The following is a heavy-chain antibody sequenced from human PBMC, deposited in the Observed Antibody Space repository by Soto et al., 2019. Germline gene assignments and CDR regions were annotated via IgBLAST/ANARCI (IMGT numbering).Heavy chain of an antibody. CDR2: ISGSGGNT. V-gene: IGHV3-23*01. D-gene: IGHD3-22*01. J-gene: IGHJ4*02. CDR3: AKDFDSSAYYFFDD. CDR1: GFSFHTYA. Sequence: GGSLRLSCAASGFSFHTYAIIFFRHPPGKGLEWVSAISGSGGNTYYADSVKGRFTISRDNSMKMLFLQMTSLRAEDTAVYYCAKDFDSSAYYFFDDWGQGTPVTVSS.